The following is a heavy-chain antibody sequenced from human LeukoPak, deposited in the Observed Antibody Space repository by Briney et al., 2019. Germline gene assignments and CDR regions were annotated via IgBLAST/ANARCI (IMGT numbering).Heavy chain of an antibody. J-gene: IGHJ4*02. CDR1: GGSISSYY. Sequence: SETLSLTCTVSGGSISSYYWSWIRQPPGKGLEWIGYIYYSGSTNYNPSLKSRVTISVDTSKNQFSLKLSSVTAADTAVYYCARSLDEVAAERGDYWGQGTLVTVSS. D-gene: IGHD6-13*01. CDR2: IYYSGST. V-gene: IGHV4-59*01. CDR3: ARSLDEVAAERGDY.